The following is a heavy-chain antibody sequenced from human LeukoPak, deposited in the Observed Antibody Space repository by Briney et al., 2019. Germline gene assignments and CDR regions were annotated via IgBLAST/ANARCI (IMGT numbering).Heavy chain of an antibody. D-gene: IGHD3-22*01. V-gene: IGHV3-48*04. J-gene: IGHJ4*02. CDR1: GFTFSSYS. Sequence: GGSLRLSCAASGFTFSSYSMNWVRQAPGKGLEWVSYISSSSSTIYYADSVKGRFTISRDNAKISLYLQMNSLRVEDTAVYYCARASYYDSSAYYYAFDYWGQGTLVTVSS. CDR2: ISSSSSTI. CDR3: ARASYYDSSAYYYAFDY.